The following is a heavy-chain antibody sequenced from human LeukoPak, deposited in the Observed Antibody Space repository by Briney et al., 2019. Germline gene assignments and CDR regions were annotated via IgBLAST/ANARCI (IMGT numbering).Heavy chain of an antibody. CDR2: TNSDGSST. CDR1: GFTFRSYW. Sequence: GGSLRLSCAASGFTFRSYWMHWVRQAPGKGLVWVSRTNSDGSSTSYADSVKGRFTISRDNSKNTLYLQMNSLRAEDTAVYYCARSKIVVVSGGDYWGQGALVTVSS. D-gene: IGHD2-21*01. V-gene: IGHV3-74*01. CDR3: ARSKIVVVSGGDY. J-gene: IGHJ4*02.